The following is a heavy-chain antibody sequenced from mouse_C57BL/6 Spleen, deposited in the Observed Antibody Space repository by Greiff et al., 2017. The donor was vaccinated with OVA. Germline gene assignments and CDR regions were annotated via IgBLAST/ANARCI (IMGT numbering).Heavy chain of an antibody. V-gene: IGHV1-54*01. CDR1: GYAFTNYL. D-gene: IGHD4-1*01. CDR2: INPGSGGT. CDR3: ARPWDGYFDY. Sequence: VQRVESGAELVRPGTSVKVSCKASGYAFTNYLIEWVKQRPGQGLEWIGVINPGSGGTNYNEKFKGKATLTEDKSSSTAYMQLSSLTSEDSAVYFCARPWDGYFDYWGQGTTLTVSS. J-gene: IGHJ2*01.